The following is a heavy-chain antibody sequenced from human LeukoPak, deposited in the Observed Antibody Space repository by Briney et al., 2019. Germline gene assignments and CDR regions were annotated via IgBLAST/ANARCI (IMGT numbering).Heavy chain of an antibody. Sequence: SETLSLTCTIYGGSFSPYYWNWLRQPPGKGLEWIGEINHHGSTTYNPSLKSRVTISLDTSKNQFSLKLSSVTAADTAVYYCARVGLDWGSIDYWGQGTLVTVSS. J-gene: IGHJ4*02. CDR2: INHHGST. D-gene: IGHD3/OR15-3a*01. V-gene: IGHV4-34*01. CDR3: ARVGLDWGSIDY. CDR1: GGSFSPYY.